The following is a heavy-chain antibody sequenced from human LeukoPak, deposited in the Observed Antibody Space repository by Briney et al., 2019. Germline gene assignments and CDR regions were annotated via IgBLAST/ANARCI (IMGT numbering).Heavy chain of an antibody. D-gene: IGHD6-19*01. CDR1: GFTFTTYA. J-gene: IGHJ5*02. CDR2: ISGSGGTT. CDR3: AKDLGSGWSRNWFDP. Sequence: GGSLRLSCAASGFTFTTYAMSWVRQAPGKGLEWVSAISGSGGTTYYADSVKGRFTISRDNSKSTLYLQMNSLRAEDTAIYYCAKDLGSGWSRNWFDPWGQGTLVTVSS. V-gene: IGHV3-23*01.